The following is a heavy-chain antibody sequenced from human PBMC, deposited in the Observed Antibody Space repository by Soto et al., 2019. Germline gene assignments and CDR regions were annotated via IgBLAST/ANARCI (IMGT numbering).Heavy chain of an antibody. CDR3: ARVWGGAFDI. J-gene: IGHJ3*02. CDR1: GGSISSYY. D-gene: IGHD3-10*01. V-gene: IGHV4-59*01. CDR2: IYYSGST. Sequence: VQLQESGPGLVKPSETLSLTCTVSGGSISSYYWSWIRQPPGKGLEWIGYIYYSGSTNYNPSLKSRVTISVDTSKNQFSLKLRSVTAADTAVYYCARVWGGAFDIWGQGTMVTVSS.